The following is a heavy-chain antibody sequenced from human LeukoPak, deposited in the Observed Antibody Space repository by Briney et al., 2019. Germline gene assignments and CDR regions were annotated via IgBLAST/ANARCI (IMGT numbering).Heavy chain of an antibody. CDR3: TTDPRWVVGATREIDY. CDR2: IKSKTDGGTT. D-gene: IGHD1-26*01. J-gene: IGHJ4*02. Sequence: PGGSLRLSCAASGFTFSNAWMSWVRQAPGKGLEWVGRIKSKTDGGTTDYAAPVKGRFTISRDDSKNTLYLQMNSLKTEDTAVYYCTTDPRWVVGATREIDYWGQGTLVTVSS. V-gene: IGHV3-15*01. CDR1: GFTFSNAW.